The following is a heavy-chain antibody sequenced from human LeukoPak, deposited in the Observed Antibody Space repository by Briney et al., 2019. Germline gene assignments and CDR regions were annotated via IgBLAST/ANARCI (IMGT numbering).Heavy chain of an antibody. CDR2: IDYSGST. CDR1: GGSISNYY. J-gene: IGHJ6*03. D-gene: IGHD2-21*01. CDR3: ARLAQGCALWNSYYYYYYMDV. V-gene: IGHV4-34*01. Sequence: PSETLSLTCTVSGGSISNYYWSWIRQSPGKGLEWIGEIDYSGSTNSNPSLKSRVTISIDTSRGQFSLKLSSVTAADTAVYYCARLAQGCALWNSYYYYYYMDVWGQGTTVTISS.